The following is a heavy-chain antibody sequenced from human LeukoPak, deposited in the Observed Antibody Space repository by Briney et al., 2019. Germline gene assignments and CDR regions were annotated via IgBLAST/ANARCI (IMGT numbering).Heavy chain of an antibody. CDR1: GFTFSSYE. CDR2: ISSSGSTI. CDR3: ARDLSGGDSPPDY. D-gene: IGHD2-21*02. Sequence: GGSLRLSCAASGFTFSSYEMNWVRQAPGKGLEWVSYISSSGSTIYYADSVKGRFTISRDNAKNSLYLQMNSLRAEDTAVYYCARDLSGGDSPPDYWGQGTLVTVSS. J-gene: IGHJ4*02. V-gene: IGHV3-48*03.